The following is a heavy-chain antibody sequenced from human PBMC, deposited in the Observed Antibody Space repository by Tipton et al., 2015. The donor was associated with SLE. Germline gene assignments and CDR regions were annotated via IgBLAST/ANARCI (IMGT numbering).Heavy chain of an antibody. CDR2: IYYSGST. D-gene: IGHD3-22*01. Sequence: TLSLTCTVSGGSISSSSYYWGWIRQPPGKGLEWIGSIYYSGSTYYNPSLKSRVTISVDTSKNQFSLKLSSVTAADTAVYYCARDPDYYDSSGSDYWGQGPLVPVSS. CDR1: GGSISSSSYY. J-gene: IGHJ4*02. V-gene: IGHV4-39*07. CDR3: ARDPDYYDSSGSDY.